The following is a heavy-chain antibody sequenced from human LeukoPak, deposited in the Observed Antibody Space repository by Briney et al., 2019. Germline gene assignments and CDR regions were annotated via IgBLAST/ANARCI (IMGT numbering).Heavy chain of an antibody. J-gene: IGHJ4*02. Sequence: GGSLRLACTASGFTFSDCDMNWFRQAPGKGQEWVSSISYRTSHIYYADSVKGRFTISRDNAKNSLYLQMDSLRAEDTAVYFCGRAFPPLRTAAAGDYWGQGTLVTVSS. CDR2: ISYRTSHI. CDR1: GFTFSDCD. V-gene: IGHV3-21*01. CDR3: GRAFPPLRTAAAGDY. D-gene: IGHD6-13*01.